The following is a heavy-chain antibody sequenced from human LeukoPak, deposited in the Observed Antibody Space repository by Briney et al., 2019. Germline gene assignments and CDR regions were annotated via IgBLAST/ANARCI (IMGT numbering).Heavy chain of an antibody. V-gene: IGHV3-48*01. J-gene: IGHJ5*02. Sequence: RTGGSLRLSCAASGFTFSSYSMNWVRQAPGKGLEWVSYISSSSSTIYYGDSVKGRFTISRDNAKNSLYLQMTSLRAEDTAVYYCASMTSNGEEVADWFDPWGQGTLVTVSS. CDR1: GFTFSSYS. CDR2: ISSSSSTI. CDR3: ASMTSNGEEVADWFDP. D-gene: IGHD4-11*01.